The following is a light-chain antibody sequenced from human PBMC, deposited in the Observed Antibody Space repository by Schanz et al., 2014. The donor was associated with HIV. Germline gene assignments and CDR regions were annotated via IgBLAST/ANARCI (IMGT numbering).Light chain of an antibody. J-gene: IGKJ1*01. V-gene: IGKV3-20*01. CDR2: AAS. CDR3: QQYTASPRT. Sequence: EIVLTQSPGTLSLSPGERATLSCRASESVSSSLLAWYQQTPGQAPRLLIFAASSRATGIPDRFSGSGSGTDFTLTISRLEPEDFAVYYCQQYTASPRTFGQGTKVEIK. CDR1: ESVSSSL.